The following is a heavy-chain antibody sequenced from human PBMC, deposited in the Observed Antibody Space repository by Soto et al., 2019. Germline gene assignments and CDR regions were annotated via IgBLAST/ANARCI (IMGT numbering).Heavy chain of an antibody. Sequence: SGPTLVNPTETLALTCTFCWCSITTPGGGVGVFRRSPVKSPEGLTIYFWDGDKRYSQYLKTRLTIAKDTAKSQVILTITNMDPMDTGTYFCAHSRRRESCSGGGCYHYDFWGQGTQVTVSS. CDR1: WCSITTPGGG. J-gene: IGHJ4*02. V-gene: IGHV2-5*02. CDR3: AHSRRRESCSGGGCYHYDF. D-gene: IGHD2-15*01. CDR2: YFWDGDK.